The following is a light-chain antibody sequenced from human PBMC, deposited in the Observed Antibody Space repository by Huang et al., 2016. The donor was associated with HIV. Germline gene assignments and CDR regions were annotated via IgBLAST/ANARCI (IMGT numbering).Light chain of an antibody. V-gene: IGKV1-5*03. CDR1: QSINNY. CDR3: QQYHSYWT. Sequence: DVQMTQSPSTLSAYVGDRITITCRASQSINNYLAWYQQKAGKAPDLLISKASTLDSGVPSMFSGSGSGTTFTLTISNLQPDDFATYYCQQYHSYWTFGQGTKVE. CDR2: KAS. J-gene: IGKJ1*01.